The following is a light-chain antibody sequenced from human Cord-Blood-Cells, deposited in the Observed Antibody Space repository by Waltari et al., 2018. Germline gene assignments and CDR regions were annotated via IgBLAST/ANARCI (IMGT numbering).Light chain of an antibody. CDR1: LSVSSY. CDR2: DAS. Sequence: EILSTPPQATLSLAPGEKATLSCRASLSVSSYLAWYQQRPGQAPRLLIYDASNRATGIPARFSGSGSGTDVTLTISSLEPEDFAVYYCQQRSNWPPLTFGGGTKVEIK. CDR3: QQRSNWPPLT. V-gene: IGKV3-11*01. J-gene: IGKJ4*01.